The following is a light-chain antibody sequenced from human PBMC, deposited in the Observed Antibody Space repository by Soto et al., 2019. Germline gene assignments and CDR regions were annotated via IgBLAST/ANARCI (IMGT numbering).Light chain of an antibody. V-gene: IGLV2-14*01. Sequence: QSVLTQSASVCGSPGQSITISCTGSGSDIGAYNYVSWYQQHPGKAPKLLIHGVTRRPSGVSSRFSASKSAYTASLTISGLQAEDEANYYCSSFTTSYFYVFGPGTKVTVL. CDR1: GSDIGAYNY. CDR2: GVT. J-gene: IGLJ1*01. CDR3: SSFTTSYFYV.